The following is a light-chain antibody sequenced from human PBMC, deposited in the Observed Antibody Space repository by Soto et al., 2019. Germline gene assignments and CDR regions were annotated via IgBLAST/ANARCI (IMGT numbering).Light chain of an antibody. CDR3: ETWDSNVVV. Sequence: QSVLTQSSSASASLGSSVKLTCTLSSGHSSYIIAWHQQQPGKAPRYLMKLEGSGSYNTGSGVPDRFSGSSSGADRYLTISNLQSEDEADYYCETWDSNVVVFGGGTKLTVL. CDR1: SGHSSYI. CDR2: LEGSGSY. V-gene: IGLV4-60*03. J-gene: IGLJ2*01.